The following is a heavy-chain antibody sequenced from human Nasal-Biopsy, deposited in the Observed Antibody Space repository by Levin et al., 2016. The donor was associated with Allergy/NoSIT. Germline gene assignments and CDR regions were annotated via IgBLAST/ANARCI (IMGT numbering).Heavy chain of an antibody. V-gene: IGHV3-23*01. J-gene: IGHJ4*02. D-gene: IGHD2-15*01. CDR2: ISGSGDYT. Sequence: GESLKISCAASGFTFSSYAMSWVRQAPGKGLDWVSAISGSGDYTYYADSVKGRFTISRDNSKNTLYLQMSSLRAEDTAVYYCAKGVGGYCRGGSCYWTLADWGQGTPVTVSS. CDR3: AKGVGGYCRGGSCYWTLAD. CDR1: GFTFSSYA.